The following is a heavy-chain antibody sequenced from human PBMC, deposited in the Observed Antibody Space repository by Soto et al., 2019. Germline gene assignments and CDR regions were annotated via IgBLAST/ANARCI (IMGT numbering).Heavy chain of an antibody. V-gene: IGHV1-18*01. D-gene: IGHD2-21*02. Sequence: ASVKVSCKPSGYTFTTYAISWVRQAPGQGLEWMGWINTYSGNTNYAQKLQGRVTMTTDTSTSTAYMELRSLRSDDTAVYYCARESCRGDCYSGLDQWGQGTLVTVYS. CDR3: ARESCRGDCYSGLDQ. CDR1: GYTFTTYA. CDR2: INTYSGNT. J-gene: IGHJ4*02.